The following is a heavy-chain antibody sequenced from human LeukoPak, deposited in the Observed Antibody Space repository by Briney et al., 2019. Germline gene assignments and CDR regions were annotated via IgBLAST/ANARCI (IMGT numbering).Heavy chain of an antibody. Sequence: GGSLRLSCAASGFTVSSNYMSWVRQAPGKGLEWVSVIYGGGSTYYADSVKGRFTISRDNSKNTLYLQMNSLRAEDTAVYYCARSRATGYSYYYYYMDVWGKGTTVTVSS. CDR1: GFTVSSNY. D-gene: IGHD6-13*01. CDR3: ARSRATGYSYYYYYMDV. J-gene: IGHJ6*03. CDR2: IYGGGST. V-gene: IGHV3-53*01.